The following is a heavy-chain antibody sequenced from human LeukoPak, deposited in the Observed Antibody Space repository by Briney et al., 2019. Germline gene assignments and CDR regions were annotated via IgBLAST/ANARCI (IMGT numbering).Heavy chain of an antibody. V-gene: IGHV1-46*01. CDR1: GYCFSTHW. J-gene: IGHJ3*02. D-gene: IGHD5-24*01. CDR2: INPSGGFT. Sequence: ASVKVSCKASGYCFSTHWMHWVRHAPGQGLEWMGIINPSGGFTSYAQKLQGRVTMTRDTSTSTVYMGLSSLRSEDTAVYYCARIRDGYNDAYDIWGQGTMVTVSS. CDR3: ARIRDGYNDAYDI.